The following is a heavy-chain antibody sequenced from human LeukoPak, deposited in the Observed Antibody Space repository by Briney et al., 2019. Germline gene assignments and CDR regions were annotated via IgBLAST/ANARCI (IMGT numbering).Heavy chain of an antibody. J-gene: IGHJ4*02. CDR1: GDSISTSPYS. Sequence: NSSETLSLTCTVSGDSISTSPYSWGWIRQPPGKGLECIGSVHYIGSTYYNPSLKTRVTISVDTSKNQFSLRLSSVTAADTAVYYCARHAWGGAKDFDFWGQGTLVTVSS. CDR2: VHYIGST. D-gene: IGHD1-26*01. V-gene: IGHV4-39*01. CDR3: ARHAWGGAKDFDF.